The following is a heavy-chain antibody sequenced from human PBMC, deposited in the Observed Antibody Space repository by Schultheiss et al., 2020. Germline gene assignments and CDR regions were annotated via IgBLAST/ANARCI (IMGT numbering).Heavy chain of an antibody. Sequence: GASLKISCAASGFTFSSYAMSWVRQAPGKGLEWVSAISGSGGSTYYADSVKGRFTISRDNSKNTLYLQMNSLRAEDTAVYYCASRLNCSGGSCYPYDAFDIWGQGTMVTVSS. J-gene: IGHJ3*02. CDR2: ISGSGGST. CDR3: ASRLNCSGGSCYPYDAFDI. V-gene: IGHV3-23*01. CDR1: GFTFSSYA. D-gene: IGHD2-15*01.